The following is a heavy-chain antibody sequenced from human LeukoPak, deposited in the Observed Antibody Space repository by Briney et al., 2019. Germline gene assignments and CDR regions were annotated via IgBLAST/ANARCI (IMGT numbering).Heavy chain of an antibody. J-gene: IGHJ6*02. CDR1: GFTFSSYV. D-gene: IGHD6-19*01. V-gene: IGHV3-23*01. Sequence: PGGSLRLSCAASGFTFSSYVMNWVHQAPGKGLEWVSTIGGGGYSTYYADSVKGRFTISRDNSKNTLFLQMNSLRAEDTAIYYCAKGSVSMAGTPGDVWGQGTTVTVSS. CDR2: IGGGGYST. CDR3: AKGSVSMAGTPGDV.